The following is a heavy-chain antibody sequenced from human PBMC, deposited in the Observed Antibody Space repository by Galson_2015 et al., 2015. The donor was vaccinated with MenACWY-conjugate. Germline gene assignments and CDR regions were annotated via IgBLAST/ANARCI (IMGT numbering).Heavy chain of an antibody. CDR3: ASAYCRSSSTSTCTNHAQY. CDR1: GFTFSIYA. V-gene: IGHV3-30*01. CDR2: MSYDGTIQ. Sequence: SLRLSCAASGFTFSIYAMHWVRQAPGKGLEWVAVMSYDGTIQYYADSVKGRFTISRDNSKNTLSLQMNSLRAEDTAVYYCASAYCRSSSTSTCTNHAQYWSHATLVTVSS. D-gene: IGHD2-2*01. J-gene: IGHJ1*01.